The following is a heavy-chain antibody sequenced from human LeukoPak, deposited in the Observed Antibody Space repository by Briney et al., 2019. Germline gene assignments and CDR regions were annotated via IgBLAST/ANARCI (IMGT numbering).Heavy chain of an antibody. J-gene: IGHJ5*02. CDR2: MNPNSGNT. V-gene: IGHV1-8*01. CDR1: GYTFTRYD. CDR3: ARDYGGNSGWFDP. Sequence: ASVKVSCKASGYTFTRYDMNWVRQATGQGLEWLGWMNPNSGNTGYAQKFQGRVTMTRNNSISTAYMELSSLRSEDTAVYYCARDYGGNSGWFDPWGQGTLVTVSS. D-gene: IGHD4-23*01.